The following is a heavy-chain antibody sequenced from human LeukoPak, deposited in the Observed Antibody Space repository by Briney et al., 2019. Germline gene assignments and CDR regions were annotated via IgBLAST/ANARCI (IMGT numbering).Heavy chain of an antibody. J-gene: IGHJ6*03. Sequence: PSETLSLTCAVYGGSFSGYYWSWIRQPPGKGLEWIGEINHSGSTNYNPSLKSRVTISVDTSKNQFSLKLSSVTAADTAVYYCARVGPPHRNYYYYYYMDVWGKGTTVTVSS. D-gene: IGHD1-14*01. CDR3: ARVGPPHRNYYYYYYMDV. CDR2: INHSGST. V-gene: IGHV4-34*01. CDR1: GGSFSGYY.